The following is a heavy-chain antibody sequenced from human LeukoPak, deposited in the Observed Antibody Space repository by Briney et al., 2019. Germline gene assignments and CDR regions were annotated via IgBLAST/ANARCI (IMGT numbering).Heavy chain of an antibody. J-gene: IGHJ5*02. D-gene: IGHD2-15*01. CDR2: IDKKDNLYAT. V-gene: IGHV3-73*01. CDR3: ARDRGTYNWFDP. Sequence: GGSLRLSCAASGFTFSGSAVHWVRQSSGKGLEWVGHIDKKDNLYATAYAESVKGRFTISRDDSKDTAFLHMDSLKTEDTALYYCARDRGTYNWFDPWGQGTLVTVSS. CDR1: GFTFSGSA.